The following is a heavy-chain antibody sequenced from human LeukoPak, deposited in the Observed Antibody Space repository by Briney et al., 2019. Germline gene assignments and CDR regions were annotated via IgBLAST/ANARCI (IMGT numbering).Heavy chain of an antibody. CDR3: ARGEITMVRGVRSVDAFDI. J-gene: IGHJ3*02. CDR2: FYYCGVT. V-gene: IGHV4-31*03. CDR1: LGSIRRGGYY. D-gene: IGHD3-10*01. Sequence: SEALSLTLLVSLGSIRRGGYYWSWMREPTGEGLVWIGYFYYCGVTYYNPPIKSRVTTSADTSKNQFSLKLSSMTSAQTAVYYSARGEITMVRGVRSVDAFDIWGQGTMVTVSS.